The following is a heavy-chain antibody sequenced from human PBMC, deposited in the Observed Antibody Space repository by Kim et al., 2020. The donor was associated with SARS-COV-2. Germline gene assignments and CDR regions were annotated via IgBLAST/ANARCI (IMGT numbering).Heavy chain of an antibody. Sequence: DKRSSPSLKSRLTITKATSKNQVVLTMTNMDPVDTATYYCAHGPGAHFDYWGQGTLVTVSS. CDR2: DK. V-gene: IGHV2-5*01. CDR3: AHGPGAHFDY. J-gene: IGHJ4*02.